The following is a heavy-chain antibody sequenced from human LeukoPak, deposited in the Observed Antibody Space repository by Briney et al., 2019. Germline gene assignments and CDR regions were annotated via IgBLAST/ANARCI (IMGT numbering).Heavy chain of an antibody. CDR3: AKRSRELDY. Sequence: GGSLRLSCAASGFTFSSYGMHWVRQAPGKGLEWVAVISYDGSNKYYADSVKGRFTISRDNSKNTLYLQMNSLRAEDTAVYYCAKRSRELDYWGQGTLVTVSS. V-gene: IGHV3-30*18. CDR1: GFTFSSYG. J-gene: IGHJ4*02. CDR2: ISYDGSNK. D-gene: IGHD2-2*01.